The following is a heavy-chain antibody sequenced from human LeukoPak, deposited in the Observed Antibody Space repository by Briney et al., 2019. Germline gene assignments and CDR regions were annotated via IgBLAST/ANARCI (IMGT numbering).Heavy chain of an antibody. Sequence: PSETLSLTCTVSGDSISSYFWGWIRQPPDEGLECVGYIYYSGSTNYNPSLKSRVTISVDTSKNQFSLKLSSVTAADTAVYYCARYEGLLRRDGYNSYYFDYWGQGTLVTVSS. V-gene: IGHV4-59*08. J-gene: IGHJ4*02. CDR3: ARYEGLLRRDGYNSYYFDY. D-gene: IGHD5-24*01. CDR1: GDSISSYF. CDR2: IYYSGST.